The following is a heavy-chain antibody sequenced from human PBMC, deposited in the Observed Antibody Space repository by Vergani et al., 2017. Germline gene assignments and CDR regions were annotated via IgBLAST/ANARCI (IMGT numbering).Heavy chain of an antibody. CDR2: IIPILGIA. D-gene: IGHD3-22*01. J-gene: IGHJ1*01. Sequence: QVQLVQSGAEVKKPGSSVKVSCKASGGTFSGYTISWVRQAPGQGLEWMGRIIPILGIANYAQKFQGRVTITADKSTSTAYMELSSLRSEDTAVYYCASPAYDSSGYGSFQHWGQGTLVTVSS. CDR3: ASPAYDSSGYGSFQH. V-gene: IGHV1-69*02. CDR1: GGTFSGYT.